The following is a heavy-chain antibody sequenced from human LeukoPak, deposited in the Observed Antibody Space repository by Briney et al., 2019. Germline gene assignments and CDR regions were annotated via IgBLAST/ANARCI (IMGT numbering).Heavy chain of an antibody. Sequence: PSETLSLTCTVSGGSISSYYWSWIRQPPGKGLEWIGYIYYSGSTNYNPSLKSRVTISVDTSKNQFSLKLSSVTAADTAVYYCARDAPRFSSGYRRFNAFDIWGQGTMVTVSS. V-gene: IGHV4-59*12. D-gene: IGHD3-22*01. CDR2: IYYSGST. J-gene: IGHJ3*02. CDR3: ARDAPRFSSGYRRFNAFDI. CDR1: GGSISSYY.